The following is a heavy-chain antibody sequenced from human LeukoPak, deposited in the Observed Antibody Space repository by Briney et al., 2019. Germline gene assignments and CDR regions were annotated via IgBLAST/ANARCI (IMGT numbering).Heavy chain of an antibody. CDR1: GFILSNYR. CDR3: AKDTQVVVPAAKGAFDI. CDR2: ISSSGNSR. Sequence: GGPLRLSCAASGFILSNYRMNWVRQAPGKGLEWVSYISSSGNSREYADSVKGRFTISRDNARDSLHLQMNSLRAEDTAVYYCAKDTQVVVPAAKGAFDIWGQGTMVTVSS. J-gene: IGHJ3*02. D-gene: IGHD2-2*01. V-gene: IGHV3-21*04.